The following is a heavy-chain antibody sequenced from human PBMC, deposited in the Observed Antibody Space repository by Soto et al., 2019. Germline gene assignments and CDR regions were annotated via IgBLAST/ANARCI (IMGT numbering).Heavy chain of an antibody. CDR3: AKDSVAGYHYYHVMDV. J-gene: IGHJ6*02. D-gene: IGHD6-19*01. CDR2: ISYDGSYK. Sequence: GGSLRLSCAASGFTFSSYGMHWVRQAPDKGLEWVAVISYDGSYKYYADSVKGRFTISRDNSKTTLYLQMNSLRPEDTAVYYCAKDSVAGYHYYHVMDVWGQGTTVTVSS. V-gene: IGHV3-30*18. CDR1: GFTFSSYG.